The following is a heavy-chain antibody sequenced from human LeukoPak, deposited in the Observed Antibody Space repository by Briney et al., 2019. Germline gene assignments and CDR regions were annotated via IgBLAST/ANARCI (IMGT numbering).Heavy chain of an antibody. J-gene: IGHJ6*02. V-gene: IGHV3-15*07. D-gene: IGHD5-24*01. CDR3: TKERYWRDGYNTGYYYGMDV. CDR1: GFIFGNAW. Sequence: GGSLRLSCAASGFIFGNAWMNWVRQAPGKGLEWVGHIKSKTDGGTTEYAAPVKGRFTISRDDSKNTLYLQINSLKTEDTAAYYCTKERYWRDGYNTGYYYGMDVWGQGTTVTVS. CDR2: IKSKTDGGTT.